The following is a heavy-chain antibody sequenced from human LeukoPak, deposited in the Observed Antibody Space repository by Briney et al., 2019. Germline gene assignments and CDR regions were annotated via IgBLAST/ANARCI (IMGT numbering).Heavy chain of an antibody. CDR2: INHSGST. CDR1: GGSFSGYY. V-gene: IGHV4-34*01. CDR3: ARSLVATKT. D-gene: IGHD5-12*01. J-gene: IGHJ1*01. Sequence: PSETLSLTCAVYGGSFSGYYWSWIRQPPGKGLEWIGEINHSGSTNYNPSLKSRVTISVDTSKNQFSLKLSSVTAADTAVYYCARSLVATKTWGQGTLVTVSS.